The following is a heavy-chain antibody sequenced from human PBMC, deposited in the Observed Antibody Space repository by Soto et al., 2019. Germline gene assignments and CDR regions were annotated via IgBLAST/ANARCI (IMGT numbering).Heavy chain of an antibody. CDR3: AKIRTSYGLVWPQIIDY. CDR2: ISATGGST. D-gene: IGHD3-10*01. Sequence: EVQLLESGGGLVQPGGSLRLSCAASGFTFRSYAMTWVRQAPGKGRGWVSAISATGGSTFYADSVEGRFSISRDNSKNTLYLQMNRLRAEDTALYYCAKIRTSYGLVWPQIIDYWGQGTLVTVSS. V-gene: IGHV3-23*01. J-gene: IGHJ4*02. CDR1: GFTFRSYA.